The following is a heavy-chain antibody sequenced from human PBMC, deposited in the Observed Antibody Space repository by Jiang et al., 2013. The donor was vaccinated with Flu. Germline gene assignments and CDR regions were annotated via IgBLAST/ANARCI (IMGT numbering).Heavy chain of an antibody. Sequence: GLVKPSDTLSLTCAVSGNSVSDNYWWGWIRQPPGKGLEWIGYIYYSGSTNYNPSLKSRVTISADTSKNQFSLKLSSVTAADTAVYYCARSPSFSYIVVAGPNGPAFDIWGQGTMVTVSS. CDR2: IYYSGST. CDR3: ARSPSFSYIVVAGPNGPAFDI. J-gene: IGHJ3*02. V-gene: IGHV4-28*01. CDR1: GNSVSDNYW. D-gene: IGHD6-19*01.